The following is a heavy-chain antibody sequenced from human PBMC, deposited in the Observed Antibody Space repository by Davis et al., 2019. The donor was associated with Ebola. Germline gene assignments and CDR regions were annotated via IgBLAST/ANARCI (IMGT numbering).Heavy chain of an antibody. CDR3: TRAVWSGYSRGAFDI. CDR1: GFTVSSNY. D-gene: IGHD3-3*01. Sequence: GESLKISCAASGFTVSSNYMSWVRQAPGKGLEWVSVIYSGGSTYYADSVKGRFTISRDNSKNTLYLQMNSLGVEDTAVYFCTRAVWSGYSRGAFDIWGQGTMVTVSS. J-gene: IGHJ3*02. CDR2: IYSGGST. V-gene: IGHV3-53*01.